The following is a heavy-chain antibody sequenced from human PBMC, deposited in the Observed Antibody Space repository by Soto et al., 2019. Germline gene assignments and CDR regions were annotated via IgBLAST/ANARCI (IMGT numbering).Heavy chain of an antibody. CDR2: MNPNSGNT. Sequence: GASVKVSCKASGYTFTSYDINWVRQATGQGLEWMGWMNPNSGNTGYAQKFQGRVTMTRNTSISTAYMELSSLRSEDTAVYYFARRYSGDFDWLFVDYFDYWGQGTLVTVSS. CDR1: GYTFTSYD. J-gene: IGHJ4*02. V-gene: IGHV1-8*01. D-gene: IGHD3-9*01. CDR3: ARRYSGDFDWLFVDYFDY.